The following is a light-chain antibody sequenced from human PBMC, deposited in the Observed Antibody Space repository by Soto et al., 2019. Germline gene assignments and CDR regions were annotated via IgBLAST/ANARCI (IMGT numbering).Light chain of an antibody. CDR3: QQYYGLPPLT. V-gene: IGKV1-33*01. CDR1: QNITNN. Sequence: DFQMSQSPSSLSSSVGDRVTITCRTSQNITNNLSWYQQKPGKAPNLLIYHASKLAKGVTSRFSGSGSGTDFSFIITSLQREDLATYYCQQYYGLPPLTFGQGTRLEIK. J-gene: IGKJ5*01. CDR2: HAS.